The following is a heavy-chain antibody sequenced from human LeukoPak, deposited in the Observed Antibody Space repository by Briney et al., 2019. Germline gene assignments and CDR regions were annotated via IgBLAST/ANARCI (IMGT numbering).Heavy chain of an antibody. CDR2: ISGSGTDT. CDR3: AKGGGSSCYSPSDY. Sequence: GGSLRLSCGGSGFTFSSYAMSWVRQPPGKGLEWVSAISGSGTDTFYAHSVKGRFTISRDNPKNTLYLQMNSLRAENTAVYYCAKGGGSSCYSPSDYWGQGTLVTVSS. V-gene: IGHV3-23*01. CDR1: GFTFSSYA. D-gene: IGHD2-15*01. J-gene: IGHJ4*02.